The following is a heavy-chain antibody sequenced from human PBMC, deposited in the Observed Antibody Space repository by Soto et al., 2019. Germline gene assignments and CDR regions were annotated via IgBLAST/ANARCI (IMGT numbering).Heavy chain of an antibody. CDR1: GGSFSGYY. CDR3: ANTYYNFWSGFYRGYYFDY. V-gene: IGHV4-34*01. CDR2: INHSGST. Sequence: QVHLQQWGAGLLKPSETLSLTCAVYGGSFSGYYWSWIRQPPGKGLEWIGEINHSGSTNYNPSLKSRVTISVDTSKNQFSLKLSSVTAADTAVYFCANTYYNFWSGFYRGYYFDYWGQGTLGSVSS. J-gene: IGHJ4*02. D-gene: IGHD3-3*01.